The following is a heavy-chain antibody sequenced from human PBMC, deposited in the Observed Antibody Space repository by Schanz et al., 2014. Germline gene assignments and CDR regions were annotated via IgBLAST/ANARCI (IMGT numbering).Heavy chain of an antibody. J-gene: IGHJ3*02. Sequence: QVQLVESGGGVAQPGGSLRLSCAASGFSFSGYGMHWVRQAPGKGLEWVAVISYHGSERYYADSVKGRFTISRDNSKNTLYLQMNSLRAEDTAVYYCARENLNWEAFDIWGQGTVVTVSS. V-gene: IGHV3-33*05. CDR1: GFSFSGYG. D-gene: IGHD7-27*01. CDR2: ISYHGSER. CDR3: ARENLNWEAFDI.